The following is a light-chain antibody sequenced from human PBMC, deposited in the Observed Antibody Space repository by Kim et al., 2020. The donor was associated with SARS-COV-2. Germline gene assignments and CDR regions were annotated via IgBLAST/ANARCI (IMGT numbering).Light chain of an antibody. CDR1: SSNTGTYT. J-gene: IGLJ2*01. CDR3: AVWDDSLNGLL. CDR2: SNN. V-gene: IGLV1-44*01. Sequence: GQTVTVPRSGGSSNTGTYTVNCDQQLPGTAPSLLISSNNQRPSEVPARFSGSKSGTSASLAISGLQSEDEADYCCAVWDDSLNGLLFGGGTKLTVL.